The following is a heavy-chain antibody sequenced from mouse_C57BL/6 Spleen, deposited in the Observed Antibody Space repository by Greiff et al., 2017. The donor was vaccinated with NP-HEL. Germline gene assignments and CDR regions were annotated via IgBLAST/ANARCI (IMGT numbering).Heavy chain of an antibody. J-gene: IGHJ2*01. Sequence: VKVVESGAELVMPGASVKLSCKASGYTFTSYWMHWVKQRPGQGLEWIGEIDPSDSYTNYNQKFKGKSTLTVDKSSSTAYMQLSSLTSEDSAVYYCARSDYGSSYEDYWGQGTTLTVSS. V-gene: IGHV1-69*01. CDR3: ARSDYGSSYEDY. CDR1: GYTFTSYW. CDR2: IDPSDSYT. D-gene: IGHD1-1*01.